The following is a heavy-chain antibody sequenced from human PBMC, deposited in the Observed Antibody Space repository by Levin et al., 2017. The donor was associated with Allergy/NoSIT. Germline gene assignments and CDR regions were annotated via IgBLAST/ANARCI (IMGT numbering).Heavy chain of an antibody. D-gene: IGHD1-26*01. V-gene: IGHV4-38-2*01. J-gene: IGHJ4*02. CDR2: IYHSGNT. CDR3: ARLYSGSSPGHFDY. Sequence: SQTLSLTCAVSGYSITSDYYWGWIRQPPGKGLEWIGSIYHSGNTYYNPSLKSRVTISVDTSKNQFSLKLSSVTAADTAVFYCARLYSGSSPGHFDYWGQGTLVTVSS. CDR1: GYSITSDYY.